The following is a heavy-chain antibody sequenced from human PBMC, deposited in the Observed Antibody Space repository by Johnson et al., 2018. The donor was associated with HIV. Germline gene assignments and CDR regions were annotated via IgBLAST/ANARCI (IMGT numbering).Heavy chain of an antibody. CDR3: AKDVGNYWPDSFDI. CDR2: INWNGGST. V-gene: IGHV3-20*04. D-gene: IGHD3-22*01. J-gene: IGHJ3*02. CDR1: EFTFGDFG. Sequence: VQLVESGGRVVWPGGSLRLTCAASEFTFGDFGMNWVRQAPGKGLDWVSGINWNGGSTGYADSVQGRFTISRDKSENTLYLQMNSLRDEDTAVYYCAKDVGNYWPDSFDIWGQGTMVTVSS.